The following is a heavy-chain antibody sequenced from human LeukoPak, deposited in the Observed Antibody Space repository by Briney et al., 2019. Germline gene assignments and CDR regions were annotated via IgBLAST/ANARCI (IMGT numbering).Heavy chain of an antibody. V-gene: IGHV5-51*01. CDR2: IYPDDSDT. Sequence: GESLKISCQGSGYSFTSYWIGWVRQMRGKGLEWMGIIYPDDSDTRYSPSFQGQVTISADKSISTAYLQWSSLKASDTAMYYCARERSSQGYFDFWGQGTPVTVSS. D-gene: IGHD6-6*01. J-gene: IGHJ4*02. CDR3: ARERSSQGYFDF. CDR1: GYSFTSYW.